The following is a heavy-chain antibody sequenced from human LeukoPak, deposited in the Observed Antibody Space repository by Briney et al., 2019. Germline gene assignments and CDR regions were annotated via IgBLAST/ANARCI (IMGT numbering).Heavy chain of an antibody. CDR1: GGSISSGSYY. D-gene: IGHD2-2*01. CDR2: IYTSGST. Sequence: KPSETLSLTCTVSGGSISSGSYYWSWIRQPAGKGLEWIGRIYTSGSTNYNPSLKSRVTISVDTSKNQFSLKLSSVTAADTAVYYCARVPAAMPLGFRYYYMDVWGKGTTVTISS. CDR3: ARVPAAMPLGFRYYYMDV. J-gene: IGHJ6*03. V-gene: IGHV4-61*02.